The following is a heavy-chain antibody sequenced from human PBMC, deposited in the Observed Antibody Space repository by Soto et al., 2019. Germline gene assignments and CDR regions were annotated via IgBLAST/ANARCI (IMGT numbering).Heavy chain of an antibody. D-gene: IGHD3-16*01. Sequence: SETLSLTCTVSGASMTDHYCSWIRQPPGKGLEYIGHIFYTGNANYNSSFKSRVTMSIDMSRNQISLNLNSVTAADTAVYYCARSGHIFGGVVWGRGILVTVSS. V-gene: IGHV4-59*11. CDR1: GASMTDHY. CDR3: ARSGHIFGGVV. CDR2: IFYTGNA. J-gene: IGHJ4*02.